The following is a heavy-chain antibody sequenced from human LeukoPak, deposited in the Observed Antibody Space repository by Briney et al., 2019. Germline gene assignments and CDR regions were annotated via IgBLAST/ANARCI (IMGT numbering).Heavy chain of an antibody. D-gene: IGHD3-16*01. CDR2: ITYDGDNE. V-gene: IGHV3-30-3*01. J-gene: IGHJ6*02. CDR1: GFTFSNFA. Sequence: GGSLRLSCAASGFTFSNFAMHWVRQAPGKGLEWVAVITYDGDNEYYADSVKGQFTISRDNSKDRLYLQMNSLRPEDTAMYYCARVRGGRSWYYYGMDVWGRGTTVTVSS. CDR3: ARVRGGRSWYYYGMDV.